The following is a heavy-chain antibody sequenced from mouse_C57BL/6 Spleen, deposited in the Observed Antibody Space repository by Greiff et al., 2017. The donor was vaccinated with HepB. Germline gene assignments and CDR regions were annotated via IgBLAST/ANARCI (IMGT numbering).Heavy chain of an antibody. D-gene: IGHD1-3*01. CDR3: ARKAHPGYFDV. CDR2: IYPGDGDT. V-gene: IGHV1-82*01. CDR1: GYAFSSSW. J-gene: IGHJ1*03. Sequence: QVHVKQSGPELVKPGASVKISCKASGYAFSSSWMNWVKQRPGKGLEWIGRIYPGDGDTNYNGKFKGKATLTADKSSSTAYMQLSSLTSEDSAVYFGARKAHPGYFDVWGTGTTVTVSS.